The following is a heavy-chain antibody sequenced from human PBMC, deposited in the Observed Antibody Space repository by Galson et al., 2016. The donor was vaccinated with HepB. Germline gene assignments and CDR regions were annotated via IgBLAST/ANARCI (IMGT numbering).Heavy chain of an antibody. V-gene: IGHV3-30*18. CDR2: ISYDGNNK. D-gene: IGHD3-3*01. J-gene: IGHJ6*02. CDR3: AKDLRGYYDFLFGMDV. Sequence: SLRLSCAASGFSFSNHGMHWVRQAPGKGLEWVAFISYDGNNKYYADSVKGRFTISRGNSKNTLFLQMNSLGAEDTAVYYCAKDLRGYYDFLFGMDVWGQGTTVTVSS. CDR1: GFSFSNHG.